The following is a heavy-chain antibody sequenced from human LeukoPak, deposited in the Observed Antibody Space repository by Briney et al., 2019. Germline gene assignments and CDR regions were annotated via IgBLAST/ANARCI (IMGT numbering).Heavy chain of an antibody. V-gene: IGHV4-59*08. CDR1: GGSISSYY. CDR3: ARVSFGYGYFDY. Sequence: SETLSLTCTVSGGSISSYYWSWIRQPPGKGLEWIGYIYYTGSTNCNPSLNSRVTLSVDTSKNHFSLKLTSVTAADTAFYYCARVSFGYGYFDYWGQGTLVTVSS. J-gene: IGHJ4*02. CDR2: IYYTGST. D-gene: IGHD5-18*01.